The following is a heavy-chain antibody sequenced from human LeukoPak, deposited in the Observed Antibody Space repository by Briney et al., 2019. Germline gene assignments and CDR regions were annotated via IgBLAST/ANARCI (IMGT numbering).Heavy chain of an antibody. CDR3: ARSHYYGMVV. Sequence: SPTLSLTLAISGDSLSSNSASWKWVRQSPSRGLEWLGKTLYRPKWYNDDALSVKSRIPHTPHTSQNKFSLQLSSVTPQDTAVYYCARSHYYGMVVSGQGATVTVAS. CDR1: GDSLSSNSAS. J-gene: IGHJ6*02. V-gene: IGHV6-1*01. CDR2: TLYRPKWYN.